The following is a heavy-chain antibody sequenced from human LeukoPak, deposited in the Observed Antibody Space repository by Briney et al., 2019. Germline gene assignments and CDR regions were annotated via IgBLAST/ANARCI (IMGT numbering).Heavy chain of an antibody. Sequence: GGSLRLSCATSGFTFSDYYMSWIRQAPGKGLEWLSYISGDGGDINYADSVEGRFTVSRDNAKNALYLQMNSLRPEDSAIYYCTRAPVISGPYGSGTYYQDVWGEGTTVTVSS. D-gene: IGHD3-10*01. CDR3: TRAPVISGPYGSGTYYQDV. J-gene: IGHJ6*03. CDR1: GFTFSDYY. V-gene: IGHV3-11*04. CDR2: ISGDGGDI.